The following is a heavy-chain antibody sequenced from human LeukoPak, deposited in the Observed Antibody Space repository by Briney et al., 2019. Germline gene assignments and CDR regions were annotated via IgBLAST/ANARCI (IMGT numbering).Heavy chain of an antibody. Sequence: GGSLRLSCAASGISFSSFGTHWGRQAPGKGLEWVAFIRNDGSNKYYTDSVKGRFTSSRDNSKNTLYLQMNRLRADDTAVYSFVKGGGYSGPGYWGRGTLVSVSS. D-gene: IGHD5-12*01. CDR2: IRNDGSNK. J-gene: IGHJ4*02. CDR1: GISFSSFG. V-gene: IGHV3-30*02. CDR3: VKGGGYSGPGY.